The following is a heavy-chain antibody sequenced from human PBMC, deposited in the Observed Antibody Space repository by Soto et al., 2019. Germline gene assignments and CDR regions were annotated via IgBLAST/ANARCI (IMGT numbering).Heavy chain of an antibody. V-gene: IGHV4-30-4*01. D-gene: IGHD1-7*01. J-gene: IGHJ4*02. CDR1: GGSISSGDYY. CDR2: IYYSGST. CDR3: ASRDPGTSVDY. Sequence: PSETLSLTCTVSGGSISSGDYYWSWIRQPPGKGLEWIGYIYYSGSTNYNPSLKSRVTISLDKSENQFSLKVTSLTVADTAVYYCASRDPGTSVDYWGQGTLVTVSS.